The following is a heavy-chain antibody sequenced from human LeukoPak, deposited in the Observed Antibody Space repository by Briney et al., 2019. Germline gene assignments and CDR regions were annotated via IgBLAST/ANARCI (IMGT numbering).Heavy chain of an antibody. D-gene: IGHD2-21*02. Sequence: SETLSLTCTVSSDSISGYYWSWLRQPPGKGLEWLGYIYSSGSTNYNPSLNSRVTISVDTSKNQFSLKLSSVTAADTAVYYCARFAYCGGHCWYYFDYWGQGTLVTVSS. CDR2: IYSSGST. J-gene: IGHJ4*02. V-gene: IGHV4-59*01. CDR1: SDSISGYY. CDR3: ARFAYCGGHCWYYFDY.